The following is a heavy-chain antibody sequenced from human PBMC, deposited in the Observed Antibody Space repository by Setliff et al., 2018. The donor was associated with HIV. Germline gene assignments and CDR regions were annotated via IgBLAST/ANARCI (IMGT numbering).Heavy chain of an antibody. J-gene: IGHJ6*03. CDR3: ARGATLLPGYSDRWEYFYMDV. Sequence: LSLTCTVSGASIGRRSDYWSWIRQSPGKGLEWIGEINHSGSTHYNPPLKSRATISVDTSKNQFSLRPNSVTAADTAVYYCARGATLLPGYSDRWEYFYMDVWGKGTTVTVSS. CDR1: GASIGRRSDY. V-gene: IGHV4-39*07. D-gene: IGHD5-12*01. CDR2: INHSGST.